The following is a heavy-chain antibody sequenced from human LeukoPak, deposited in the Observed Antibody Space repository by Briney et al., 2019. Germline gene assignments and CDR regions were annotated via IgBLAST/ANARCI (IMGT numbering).Heavy chain of an antibody. Sequence: PGGSLRLSCAASGFTFSTYAMNWVRQAPGKGLEWVSALSNSGGSTYYADSVKGRFTISRDNSKNTLYLQMNSLKTEDTAVYYCTTVEDCSGGSCYSRHYYYGMDVWGQGTTVTVSS. D-gene: IGHD2-15*01. J-gene: IGHJ6*02. V-gene: IGHV3-23*01. CDR3: TTVEDCSGGSCYSRHYYYGMDV. CDR2: LSNSGGST. CDR1: GFTFSTYA.